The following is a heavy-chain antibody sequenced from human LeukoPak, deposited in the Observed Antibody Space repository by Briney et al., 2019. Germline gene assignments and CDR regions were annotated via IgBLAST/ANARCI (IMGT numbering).Heavy chain of an antibody. Sequence: GGSLRLSYAASGFTFSDYYMSWIRQAPGKGLEWVSYISSSSSYTNYADSVKGRFTISRDNAKNSLYLQMNSLRAEDTAVYYCARYCSSTTCYDYWGQGTLVTVSS. CDR1: GFTFSDYY. D-gene: IGHD2-2*01. CDR2: ISSSSSYT. CDR3: ARYCSSTTCYDY. V-gene: IGHV3-11*03. J-gene: IGHJ4*02.